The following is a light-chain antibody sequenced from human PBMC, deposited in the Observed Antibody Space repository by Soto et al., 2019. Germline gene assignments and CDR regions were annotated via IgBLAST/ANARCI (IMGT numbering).Light chain of an antibody. V-gene: IGLV3-21*02. CDR3: QAWDSYSDHVV. CDR2: HDS. Sequence: SYELTQPPSVSVAPGQTASITCGESNIGSKSVHWYQQKPGQAPVLVVSHDSDRPSGIPERFSGSNSGNTATLTISRVDAGDEADYFCQAWDSYSDHVVFGGGTKLTVL. J-gene: IGLJ3*02. CDR1: NIGSKS.